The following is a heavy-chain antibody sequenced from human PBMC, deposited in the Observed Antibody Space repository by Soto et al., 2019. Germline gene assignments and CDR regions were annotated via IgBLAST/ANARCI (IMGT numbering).Heavy chain of an antibody. Sequence: PGGSMRLSCAASGFTFSSYAMSWVRQAPGKGLEWVSAIGGSGGSTYYADSVKGRFTISRDNSKNTLYLQMNSLRAEDTAVYYCAKAGLAARLYWLDPWGQGTLVTVSS. J-gene: IGHJ5*02. D-gene: IGHD6-6*01. V-gene: IGHV3-23*01. CDR3: AKAGLAARLYWLDP. CDR2: IGGSGGST. CDR1: GFTFSSYA.